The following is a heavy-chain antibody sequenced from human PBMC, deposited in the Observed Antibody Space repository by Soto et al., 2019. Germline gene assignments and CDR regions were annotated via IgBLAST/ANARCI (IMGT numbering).Heavy chain of an antibody. Sequence: GASVKVSCKTSGGTFSTYAIYWLLQAPGQGLEWMGAIIPLFGTADYAQKFQGRVTITADESTSTAYMELSSLRSEDTAVYYCARPKGSYSSGYYYFDYWGQGTLVTVSS. J-gene: IGHJ4*02. D-gene: IGHD6-19*01. CDR1: GGTFSTYA. V-gene: IGHV1-69*13. CDR2: IIPLFGTA. CDR3: ARPKGSYSSGYYYFDY.